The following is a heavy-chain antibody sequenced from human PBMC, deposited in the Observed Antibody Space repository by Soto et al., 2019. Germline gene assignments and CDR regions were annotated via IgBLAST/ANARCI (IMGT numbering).Heavy chain of an antibody. CDR1: GFSLSNSGVG. J-gene: IGHJ4*02. D-gene: IGHD4-17*01. V-gene: IGHV2-5*02. Sequence: QITLKESGPTLVKPTQTLTLTCTFSGFSLSNSGVGVGWIRQPPGKALEWLALIYWDDDKRYSPSLKSRLTITTYTSKNQVVLTMTNMDPVDTATYYCAHSRVTTPFDYWGQGTLVTVSS. CDR3: AHSRVTTPFDY. CDR2: IYWDDDK.